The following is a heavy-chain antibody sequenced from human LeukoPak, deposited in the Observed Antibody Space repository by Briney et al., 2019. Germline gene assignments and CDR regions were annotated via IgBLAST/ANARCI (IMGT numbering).Heavy chain of an antibody. J-gene: IGHJ4*02. CDR2: MNPNSGNT. V-gene: IGHV1-8*03. CDR1: GYTFTSYD. D-gene: IGHD3-10*01. CDR3: TGNYYGSGSYADFDY. Sequence: ASVKVSCKASGYTFTSYDINWVRQATGQGLEWMGWMNPNSGNTGYAQKFQGRVTTTRNTSISTAYMELSSLRSEDTAVYYCTGNYYGSGSYADFDYWGQGTLVTVSS.